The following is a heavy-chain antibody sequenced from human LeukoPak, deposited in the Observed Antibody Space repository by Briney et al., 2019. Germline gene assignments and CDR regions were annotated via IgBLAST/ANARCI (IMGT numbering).Heavy chain of an antibody. J-gene: IGHJ4*02. D-gene: IGHD3-10*01. CDR1: GYSFTSYW. V-gene: IGHV5-51*01. CDR3: ARFTTVTSFDY. Sequence: GESLKISCKGSGYSFTSYWIGWVRQMPRKGLERMGIIYPGDSDTRYSPSFQGQVTISADKSISTAYLQWSSLKASDTAMYYCARFTTVTSFDYWGQGTLVTVSS. CDR2: IYPGDSDT.